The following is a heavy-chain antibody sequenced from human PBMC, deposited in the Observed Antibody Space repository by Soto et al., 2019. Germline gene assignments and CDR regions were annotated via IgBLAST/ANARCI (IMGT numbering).Heavy chain of an antibody. CDR3: PRDRIGATGVQFAY. Sequence: EVQLVESGGGLVKPGGSLRLSCAASGFSLNDAWMSWVRQAPGKGLEWVGRIKSNTDGGARDYAAPVKGRFTVSRDDSKNTLYLQMESLKPEDTAIYYCPRDRIGATGVQFAYWGQGTLSPSPQ. D-gene: IGHD6-13*01. CDR2: IKSNTDGGAR. CDR1: GFSLNDAW. J-gene: IGHJ4*02. V-gene: IGHV3-15*01.